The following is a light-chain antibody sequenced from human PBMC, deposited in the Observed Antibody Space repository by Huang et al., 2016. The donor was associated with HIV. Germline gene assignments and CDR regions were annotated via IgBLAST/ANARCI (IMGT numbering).Light chain of an antibody. Sequence: DIQMTQSPSSLSASVGDRVTITCRVSQDIRNSLAWYQQKPGKAPKLLLFSASRWESGVPSRFSGSGGGTDYTLTISSLQPEDFATYYCQQNYTTPRDTFGQGTRLEIK. CDR3: QQNYTTPRDT. J-gene: IGKJ5*01. CDR2: SAS. V-gene: IGKV1-NL1*01. CDR1: QDIRNS.